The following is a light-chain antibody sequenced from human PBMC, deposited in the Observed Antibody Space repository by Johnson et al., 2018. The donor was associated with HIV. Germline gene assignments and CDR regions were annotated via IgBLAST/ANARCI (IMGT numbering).Light chain of an antibody. Sequence: QPVLTQPPSVSAAPGQKVTISCSGSSSNIGNNYVSWYQQLPGTAPKLLIYENNKRPSGIPDRFSGSKSGTSATLGITGLQTGDEADYYCGTWDSSLSVFYVFGTGTKVTVL. CDR1: SSNIGNNY. V-gene: IGLV1-51*02. CDR2: ENN. J-gene: IGLJ1*01. CDR3: GTWDSSLSVFYV.